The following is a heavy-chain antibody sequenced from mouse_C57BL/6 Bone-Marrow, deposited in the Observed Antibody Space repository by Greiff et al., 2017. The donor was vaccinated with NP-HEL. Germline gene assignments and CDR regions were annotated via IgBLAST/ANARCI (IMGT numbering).Heavy chain of an antibody. J-gene: IGHJ2*01. CDR3: AYYFDY. Sequence: QVQLKQSGAELARPGASVKLSCKASGYTFTSYGISWVKQRTGQGLEWIGEIYPRSGNTYYNEKFKGKATLTADKSSSTAYMELRSLTSEDSAVYFCAYYFDYWDQGTTLTVSS. CDR2: IYPRSGNT. V-gene: IGHV1-81*01. CDR1: GYTFTSYG.